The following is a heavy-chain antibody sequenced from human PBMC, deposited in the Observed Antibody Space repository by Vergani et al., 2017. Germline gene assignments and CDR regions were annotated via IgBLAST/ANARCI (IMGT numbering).Heavy chain of an antibody. CDR1: GGSINSGDYY. Sequence: QVQLQESGPGLVRPSQTLSLTCTVSGGSINSGDYYWSWIRQPPGKGLEWIGYIYYSGNTYYNPSLKSRVTISTDTSKNRFSLNLTSVTATDTAVYYCARSQGDYWYFDLWGPGSLVTVSS. V-gene: IGHV4-30-4*08. CDR3: ARSQGDYWYFDL. J-gene: IGHJ2*01. D-gene: IGHD2-21*01. CDR2: IYYSGNT.